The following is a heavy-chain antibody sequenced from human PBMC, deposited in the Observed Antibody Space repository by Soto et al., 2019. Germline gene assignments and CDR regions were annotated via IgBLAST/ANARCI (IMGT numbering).Heavy chain of an antibody. Sequence: QVQLQESGPGLVKPSETLSLTCTVSGGSISSYYWSWIRQPPGKGLEWIGYIYYSGSTNYNPSHKSRITISVDTSKNQFSLKLSSVTAADTAVYYCARRESYRSPNFDYWGQGTLVTVSS. CDR1: GGSISSYY. D-gene: IGHD1-26*01. CDR3: ARRESYRSPNFDY. CDR2: IYYSGST. V-gene: IGHV4-59*01. J-gene: IGHJ4*02.